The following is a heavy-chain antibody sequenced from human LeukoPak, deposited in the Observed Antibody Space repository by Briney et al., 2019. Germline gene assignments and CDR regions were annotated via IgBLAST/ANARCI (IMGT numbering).Heavy chain of an antibody. CDR2: IRSKAYGGTT. J-gene: IGHJ4*02. V-gene: IGHV3-49*04. CDR3: TTLIVVVPAAIDY. D-gene: IGHD2-2*01. Sequence: SLRLSCTASGFTFGDYAMSWVRQAPGKGLEWVGFIRSKAYGGTTEYAASVKGRFTISRVDSKSIAYLQMNSLKTEDTAVYYCTTLIVVVPAAIDYWGQGTLVTVSS. CDR1: GFTFGDYA.